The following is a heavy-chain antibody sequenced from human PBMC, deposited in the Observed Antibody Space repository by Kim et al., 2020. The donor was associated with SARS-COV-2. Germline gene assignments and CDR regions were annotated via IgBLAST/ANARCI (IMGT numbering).Heavy chain of an antibody. CDR3: ARATNTLPGYSSSWYVPDISVADGMDV. D-gene: IGHD6-13*01. Sequence: GESLKISCKGSGYSFTSYWIGWVRQMPGKGLEWMGIIYPGDSDTRYSPSFQGQVTISADKSISTAYLQWSSLKASDTAMYYCARATNTLPGYSSSWYVPDISVADGMDVWGQGTTVTVSS. J-gene: IGHJ6*02. V-gene: IGHV5-51*01. CDR1: GYSFTSYW. CDR2: IYPGDSDT.